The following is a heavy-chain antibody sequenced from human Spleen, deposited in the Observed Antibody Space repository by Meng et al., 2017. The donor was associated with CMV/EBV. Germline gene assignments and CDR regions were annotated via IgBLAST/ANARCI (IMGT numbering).Heavy chain of an antibody. D-gene: IGHD2-2*01. CDR1: GFTFSNNA. Sequence: GGSLRLSCAASGFTFSNNAMHWVRQAPGKGLHWVAIISYDGRNNYYADSVKGRFTISRDNSMDTMYLHMNSLRPEDTAVYYCARAAFCSSSTCWYGMGVWGPGTTVTVSS. V-gene: IGHV3-30*14. CDR2: ISYDGRNN. J-gene: IGHJ6*02. CDR3: ARAAFCSSSTCWYGMGV.